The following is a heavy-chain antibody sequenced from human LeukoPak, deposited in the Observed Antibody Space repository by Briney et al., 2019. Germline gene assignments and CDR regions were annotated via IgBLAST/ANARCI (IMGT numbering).Heavy chain of an antibody. Sequence: GSLRLSCAASGFTFSNAWMSWVRQAPGKGLEWVGRIKSKTDGGTTDYAAPVKGRFTISRDDSKNTLYLQMNSLKTEDTAVYYCTTDRYYYDSSGYYYWGQGTLVTVSS. CDR3: TTDRYYYDSSGYYY. J-gene: IGHJ4*02. CDR1: GFTFSNAW. CDR2: IKSKTDGGTT. V-gene: IGHV3-15*01. D-gene: IGHD3-22*01.